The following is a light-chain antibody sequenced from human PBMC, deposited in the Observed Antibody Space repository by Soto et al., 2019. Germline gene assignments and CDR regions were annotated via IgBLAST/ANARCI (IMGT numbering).Light chain of an antibody. Sequence: DIQMTQSPSSLSASVGDRVTITCRASQSISSYLNWYQQKPGKAPKLLVYAASSLQSGVPSRFSGSGSETDFTLTISSLQPEDFATYYCQQSYSTPYTFGQGTMLEIK. CDR1: QSISSY. CDR2: AAS. CDR3: QQSYSTPYT. J-gene: IGKJ2*01. V-gene: IGKV1-39*01.